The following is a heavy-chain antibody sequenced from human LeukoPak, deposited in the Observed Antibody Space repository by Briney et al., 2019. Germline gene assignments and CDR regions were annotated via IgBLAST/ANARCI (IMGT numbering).Heavy chain of an antibody. D-gene: IGHD3-3*01. Sequence: GGSLRLSCAASGFTFSSYSMNWVRQAPGKGLEWVSSISSSSSYIYYADSVKGRFTISRDNAKNSLYLRMNSLRAEDTAVYYCAILEWPRYYYYMDVWGKGTAVTVSS. V-gene: IGHV3-21*01. J-gene: IGHJ6*03. CDR3: AILEWPRYYYYMDV. CDR1: GFTFSSYS. CDR2: ISSSSSYI.